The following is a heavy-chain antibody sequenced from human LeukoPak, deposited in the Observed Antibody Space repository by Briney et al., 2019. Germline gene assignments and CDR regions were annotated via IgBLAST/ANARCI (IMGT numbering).Heavy chain of an antibody. CDR3: ARDLGTPGTNFDY. D-gene: IGHD1-1*01. CDR2: INSGGSTI. Sequence: PGGSLRLSCAASGFTFSSYEMNWVRQAPGEGLEWVSYINSGGSTIYYADSVKGRFTISRDNAKNSLYLQVNSLGAEDTAVYYCARDLGTPGTNFDYWGQGTLVTVSS. V-gene: IGHV3-48*03. J-gene: IGHJ4*02. CDR1: GFTFSSYE.